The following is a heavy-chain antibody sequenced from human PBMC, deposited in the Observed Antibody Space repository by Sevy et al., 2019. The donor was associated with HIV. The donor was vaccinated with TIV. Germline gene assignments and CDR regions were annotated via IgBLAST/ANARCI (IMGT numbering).Heavy chain of an antibody. CDR1: GGSFSGYY. D-gene: IGHD2-2*01. Sequence: SETLSLTCAVYGGSFSGYYWSWIRQPPGKGLEWIGEINHSGSTNYNPSLKSRVTISVDTSKNQCSLKLSSVTAADTAVYYCASHCSGTSCSHAFDIWGQRTMVTVSS. CDR3: ASHCSGTSCSHAFDI. V-gene: IGHV4-34*01. CDR2: INHSGST. J-gene: IGHJ3*02.